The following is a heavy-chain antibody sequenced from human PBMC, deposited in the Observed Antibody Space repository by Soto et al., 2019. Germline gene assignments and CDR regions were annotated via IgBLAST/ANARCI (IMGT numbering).Heavy chain of an antibody. J-gene: IGHJ4*02. D-gene: IGHD2-2*01. CDR3: TTDKMYVSVVAALVDLDN. CDR1: GYTLTELS. Sequence: SVKVSCKVSGYTLTELSMHWVRQAPGKGLEWMGGFDPEDGETTYAQKFQGRVTMTGDKSKDTAYMELSSLRSDDTAVYYCTTDKMYVSVVAALVDLDNWGPGTRVTVSS. V-gene: IGHV1-24*01. CDR2: FDPEDGET.